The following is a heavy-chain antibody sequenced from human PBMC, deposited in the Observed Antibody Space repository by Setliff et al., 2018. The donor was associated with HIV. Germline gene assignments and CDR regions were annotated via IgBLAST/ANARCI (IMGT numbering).Heavy chain of an antibody. V-gene: IGHV1-46*01. CDR1: GYTFTSHY. CDR2: INPSGGIT. J-gene: IGHJ3*02. D-gene: IGHD2-15*01. Sequence: ASVKVSYKASGYTFTSHYMHWVRQAPGQGLEWMGIINPSGGITSYAQKFQGRVTMTRDTSTSIVYMELSSLRSEDTAVYYCARDWGDIVVVVAATPGGAFDIWGQGTMVTVSS. CDR3: ARDWGDIVVVVAATPGGAFDI.